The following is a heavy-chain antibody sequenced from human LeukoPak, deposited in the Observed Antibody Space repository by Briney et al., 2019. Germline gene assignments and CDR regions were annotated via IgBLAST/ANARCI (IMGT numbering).Heavy chain of an antibody. V-gene: IGHV3-73*01. Sequence: GGSLRLSCAASGFTFSGSAMHWVRQASGKGLEWVGRISSKANSYATAYAASVKGRFTISRDDSKNTAYLQMNSLKTEDTAVYYCTSWVAAIRDYFDYWGQGTLVTVSS. D-gene: IGHD2-15*01. CDR3: TSWVAAIRDYFDY. CDR1: GFTFSGSA. J-gene: IGHJ4*02. CDR2: ISSKANSYAT.